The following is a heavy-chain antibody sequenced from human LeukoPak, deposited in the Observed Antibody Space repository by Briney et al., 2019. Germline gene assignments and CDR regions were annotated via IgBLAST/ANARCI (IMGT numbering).Heavy chain of an antibody. D-gene: IGHD3-3*01. CDR3: AREGLYYDFWSGYNYYYYYMDV. CDR2: ISSSGSTI. V-gene: IGHV3-11*01. Sequence: PGGSLRLSCAASGFTFSDYYMSWIRRAPGKGLEWVSYISSSGSTIYYADSVKGRFTISRDNAKNSLYLQMNSLRAEDTAVYYCAREGLYYDFWSGYNYYYYYMDVWGKGTTVTVYS. J-gene: IGHJ6*03. CDR1: GFTFSDYY.